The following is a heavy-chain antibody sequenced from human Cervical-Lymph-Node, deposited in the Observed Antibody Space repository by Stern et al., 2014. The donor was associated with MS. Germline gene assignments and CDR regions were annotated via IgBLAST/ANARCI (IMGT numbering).Heavy chain of an antibody. CDR3: ARNKGEGVTGPFDP. J-gene: IGHJ5*02. V-gene: IGHV4-4*02. Sequence: VHLVESGPGLVKPSGTLSLTCAVSGDSISSSNWWNWVRQAPGKGLEWIGEIYHSGSTNYNPSLKSRVTMSVDKSKNQFSLKLSSVTAADTAVYYCARNKGEGVTGPFDPWGQGTLVTVSS. CDR2: IYHSGST. CDR1: GDSISSSNW. D-gene: IGHD2-8*02.